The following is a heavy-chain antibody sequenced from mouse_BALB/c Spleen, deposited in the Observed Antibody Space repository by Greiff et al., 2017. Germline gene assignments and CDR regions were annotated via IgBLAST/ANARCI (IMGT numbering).Heavy chain of an antibody. Sequence: EVQLQQSGTVLARPGASVKMSCKASGYSFTSYWMHWVKQRPGQGLEWIGAIYPGNSDTSYNQKFKGKAKLTAVTSASTAYMELSSLTNEDSAVYYCTRVLRHGGYFDVWGAGTTVTVSS. D-gene: IGHD1-2*01. CDR1: GYSFTSYW. CDR3: TRVLRHGGYFDV. V-gene: IGHV1-5*01. CDR2: IYPGNSDT. J-gene: IGHJ1*01.